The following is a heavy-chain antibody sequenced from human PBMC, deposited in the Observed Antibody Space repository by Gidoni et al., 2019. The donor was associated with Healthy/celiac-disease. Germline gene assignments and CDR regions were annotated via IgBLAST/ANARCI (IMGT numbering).Heavy chain of an antibody. CDR3: ARQEDVLLWFGELFGAFDI. V-gene: IGHV5-51*01. J-gene: IGHJ3*02. Sequence: EEQLAQSGGAVKKPGESLKISCKGSGYRFPSYCIGWVRQMPGKGLEWMGIIYPGDSGTRYSPSFQGQVTISADKSISTAYLQWSSLKASDTAMYYCARQEDVLLWFGELFGAFDIWGQGTMVTVSS. CDR2: IYPGDSGT. CDR1: GYRFPSYC. D-gene: IGHD3-10*01.